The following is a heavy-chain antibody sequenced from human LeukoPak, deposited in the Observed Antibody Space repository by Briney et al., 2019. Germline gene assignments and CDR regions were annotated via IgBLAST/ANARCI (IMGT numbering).Heavy chain of an antibody. D-gene: IGHD3-3*01. J-gene: IGHJ5*02. Sequence: SQTLSLTCTVSGGSISSGGYYWSWIRQPLGKGLEWIGYIYYSGSTNYNPSLKSRVTISVDTSKNQFSLKLSSVTAADTAVYYCARVGITIFGVVTAFDPWGQGTLVTVSS. CDR3: ARVGITIFGVVTAFDP. CDR1: GGSISSGGYY. CDR2: IYYSGST. V-gene: IGHV4-61*08.